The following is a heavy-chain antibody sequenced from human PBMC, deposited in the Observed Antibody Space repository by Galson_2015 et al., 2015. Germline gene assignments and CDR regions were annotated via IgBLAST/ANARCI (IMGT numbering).Heavy chain of an antibody. Sequence: SVKVSCKASGYIFSNYAMNWVRQAPGQGLQWMGWINTNTGNPTYAQGFTGRFVFSFDASVSMAYLHLSSLNAEDTAIYYCARGGLGTSGRYYFDYWGQGSLVTVSS. V-gene: IGHV7-4-1*04. CDR2: INTNTGNP. CDR1: GYIFSNYA. D-gene: IGHD1/OR15-1a*01. CDR3: ARGGLGTSGRYYFDY. J-gene: IGHJ4*02.